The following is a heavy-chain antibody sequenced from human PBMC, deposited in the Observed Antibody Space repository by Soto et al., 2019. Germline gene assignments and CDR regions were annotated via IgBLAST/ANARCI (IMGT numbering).Heavy chain of an antibody. CDR1: GYSFTSYA. CDR2: INADNGDT. D-gene: IGHD4-4*01. J-gene: IGHJ4*02. V-gene: IGHV1-3*01. CDR3: ARELQGLYYFDF. Sequence: PSVKVSCKTSGYSFTSYAMHWVRQAPGQRLEWLGWINADNGDTKYSQKFSGRVTITRDTSANTAFMELSSLRSEDTAMYYCARELQGLYYFDFWGQGTLVTVSS.